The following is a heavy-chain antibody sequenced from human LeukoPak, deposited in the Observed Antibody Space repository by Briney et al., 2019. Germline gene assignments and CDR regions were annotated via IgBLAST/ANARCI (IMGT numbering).Heavy chain of an antibody. V-gene: IGHV1-2*02. Sequence: GASVKVSCKASGYTFTGYYMHWVRQAPGQGLEWMGWINPNNGGTNYAQKFQGRVTMTRNTSISTAYMELSRLRSDDTAVYYCARTRGGYYYYYMDVWGKGTTVTVSS. CDR1: GYTFTGYY. CDR3: ARTRGGYYYYYMDV. J-gene: IGHJ6*03. D-gene: IGHD2-2*01. CDR2: INPNNGGT.